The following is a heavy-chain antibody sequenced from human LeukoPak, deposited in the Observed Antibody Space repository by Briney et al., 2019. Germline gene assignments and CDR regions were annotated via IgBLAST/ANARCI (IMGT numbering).Heavy chain of an antibody. CDR2: ISYDGSNK. J-gene: IGHJ4*02. CDR3: AREGQGWTSSFDY. CDR1: GFTFSSYA. Sequence: TGGSLRLSCAASGFTFSSYAMHWVRQAPGKGLEWVAVISYDGSNKYYADSVKGRFTISRDNSKNTLYLQMNSLRAEDTAVYYCAREGQGWTSSFDYWGQGTLVTVSS. D-gene: IGHD6-19*01. V-gene: IGHV3-30-3*01.